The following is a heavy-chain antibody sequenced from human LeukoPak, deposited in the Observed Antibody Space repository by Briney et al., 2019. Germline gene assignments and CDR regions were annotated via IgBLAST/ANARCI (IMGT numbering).Heavy chain of an antibody. J-gene: IGHJ4*02. CDR3: ARGTYWSPLDFDY. Sequence: PGGSLRLSCAASGFTVSSNYMSWVRQAPGKGLEWVSVIYSGGSTYYADSVKGRFTISRDNSKNTLYLQMNSLRAEDTAVYYCARGTYWSPLDFDYWGQGTLVTVSS. V-gene: IGHV3-53*01. CDR1: GFTVSSNY. CDR2: IYSGGST. D-gene: IGHD1-1*01.